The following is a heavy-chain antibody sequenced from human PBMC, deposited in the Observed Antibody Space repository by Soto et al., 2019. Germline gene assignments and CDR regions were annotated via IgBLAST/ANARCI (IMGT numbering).Heavy chain of an antibody. D-gene: IGHD2-15*01. CDR2: ISAYNGNT. Sequence: QVQLVQSGAEVKKPGASVKVSCKASGYTFTSYGISWVRQAPGQGLEWMGWISAYNGNTNYAQKLQGRVTMTTDTSTSTAYMELRSLRSDDTAVYYGARNRRGVVVAAYIDYWGQGTLVTVSS. CDR1: GYTFTSYG. CDR3: ARNRRGVVVAAYIDY. J-gene: IGHJ4*02. V-gene: IGHV1-18*04.